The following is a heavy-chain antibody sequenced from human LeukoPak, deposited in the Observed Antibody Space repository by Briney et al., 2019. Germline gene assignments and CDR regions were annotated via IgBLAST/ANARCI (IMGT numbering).Heavy chain of an antibody. J-gene: IGHJ6*04. CDR2: IYSGGST. Sequence: GGSLRLSCAASGFTVSSNYMSWVRQAPGKGLEWVSVIYSGGSTYYADSEKGRFTISRDNSKNALYLQMNSLRAEDTAVYYCAIRLRYFDWNYGMDVWGKGTTVTVSS. CDR1: GFTVSSNY. CDR3: AIRLRYFDWNYGMDV. V-gene: IGHV3-53*01. D-gene: IGHD3-9*01.